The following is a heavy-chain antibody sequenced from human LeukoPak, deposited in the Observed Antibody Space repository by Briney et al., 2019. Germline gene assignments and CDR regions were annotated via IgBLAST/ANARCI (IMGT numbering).Heavy chain of an antibody. Sequence: NPSETLSLTCTVSGGSISSSSYYWGWIRQPPGKGLEWIGSIYYSGSTYYNPSLKSRVTISVDTSKNQFSLKLSSVTAADTAVYYCARHVTVGATTPFDYWGQGTLVTVSS. V-gene: IGHV4-39*01. CDR2: IYYSGST. CDR3: ARHVTVGATTPFDY. CDR1: GGSISSSSYY. J-gene: IGHJ4*02. D-gene: IGHD1-26*01.